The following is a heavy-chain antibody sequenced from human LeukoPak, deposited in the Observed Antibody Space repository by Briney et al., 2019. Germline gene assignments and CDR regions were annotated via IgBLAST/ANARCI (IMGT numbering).Heavy chain of an antibody. CDR3: ARDATRGGDFDY. CDR2: INQDESEK. V-gene: IGHV3-7*01. J-gene: IGHJ4*02. Sequence: GGSLRLSCAASGFTFSNYAMSWVRQAPGKGLEWVANINQDESEKYYVDSVKGRFTISRDNAKSSLYLQMSSLRAEDTAVYYCARDATRGGDFDYWGQGTLVTVSS. CDR1: GFTFSNYA. D-gene: IGHD2-21*01.